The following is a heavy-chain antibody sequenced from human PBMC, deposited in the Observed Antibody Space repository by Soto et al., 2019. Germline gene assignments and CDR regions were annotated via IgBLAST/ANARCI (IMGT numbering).Heavy chain of an antibody. J-gene: IGHJ5*02. Sequence: ASVKVSCKASGYTFTSYGISWVRQAPGQGLEWMGWISAYSGNTNYAQKLQGRVTMTTDTSTSTAYMELRSLRSDDTAVYYCARWYGSGTVLRFDPWGQGTLVTVSS. D-gene: IGHD3-10*01. V-gene: IGHV1-18*01. CDR1: GYTFTSYG. CDR3: ARWYGSGTVLRFDP. CDR2: ISAYSGNT.